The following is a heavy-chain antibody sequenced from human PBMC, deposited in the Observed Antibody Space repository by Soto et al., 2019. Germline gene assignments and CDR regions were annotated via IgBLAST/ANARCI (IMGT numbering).Heavy chain of an antibody. CDR3: ARATGGYYDSSGYYPSYYSDY. V-gene: IGHV4-38-2*01. Sequence: SETLSLTCAVSGYSISSGYYWGWIRQPPGKGLEWIGSIYHSGSTYYNPSLKSRVTISVDTSKNQFSLKLSSVTAADTAVYYCARATGGYYDSSGYYPSYYSDYWGQGTLVTVSS. J-gene: IGHJ4*02. CDR2: IYHSGST. D-gene: IGHD3-22*01. CDR1: GYSISSGYY.